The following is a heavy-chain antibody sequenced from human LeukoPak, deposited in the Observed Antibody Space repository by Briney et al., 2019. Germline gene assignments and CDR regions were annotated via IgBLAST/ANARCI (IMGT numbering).Heavy chain of an antibody. CDR3: AKDRDDYGDYGPFGYYYYGMDV. J-gene: IGHJ6*02. CDR1: GFTFSSYA. D-gene: IGHD4-17*01. CDR2: ISGNGGST. Sequence: GGSLRLSCAASGFTFSSYAMSWVRQAPGKGLEWVSAISGNGGSTYYADSVKGRFTISRDNSKNTLYLQMNSLRAEDTAVYYCAKDRDDYGDYGPFGYYYYGMDVWGQGTTVTVSS. V-gene: IGHV3-23*01.